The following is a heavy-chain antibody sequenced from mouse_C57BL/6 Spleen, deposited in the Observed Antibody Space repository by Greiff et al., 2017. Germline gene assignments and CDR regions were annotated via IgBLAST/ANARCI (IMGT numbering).Heavy chain of an antibody. D-gene: IGHD1-1*01. J-gene: IGHJ3*01. CDR2: INPANGST. CDR3: ARERVTVVREWFAY. CDR1: GFNINNTY. V-gene: IGHV14-3*01. Sequence: VQLQQSVAELVRPGASVKLSCTASGFNINNTYMHWVKQRPEQSLEWIGRINPANGSTKYAPKFKGKATITVDTSSTTAYLELSSLTSEDTAVYYCARERVTVVREWFAYGGQGTLVTVSA.